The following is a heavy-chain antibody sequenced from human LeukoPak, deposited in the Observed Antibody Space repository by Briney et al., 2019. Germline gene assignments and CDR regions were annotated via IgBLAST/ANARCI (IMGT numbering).Heavy chain of an antibody. D-gene: IGHD3-22*01. V-gene: IGHV3-23*01. J-gene: IGHJ4*02. CDR2: ISSSGSGGST. CDR1: GVTLSNFA. CDR3: AKAVMVALAELGY. Sequence: GGSLRLSCVASGVTLSNFAMSWARQAPGKGLEWVSGISSSGSGGSTYYADSVKGRFTISRDNSKNTLYLQMNSLRTEDTAVYYCAKAVMVALAELGYWGQGTLVTVSS.